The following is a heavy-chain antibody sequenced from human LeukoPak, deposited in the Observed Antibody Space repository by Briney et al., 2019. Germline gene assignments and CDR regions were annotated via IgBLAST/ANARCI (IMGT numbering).Heavy chain of an antibody. D-gene: IGHD3-10*01. Sequence: GWSLRLSCAASGFTFSNHTMNWVRQAPGKGLEWVSSISGSSRYIYQADSVKGRFTISRDNAKNSLYLQMNNLRADDTAVYYCARVSTMGWDWGQGALVTVSS. V-gene: IGHV3-21*01. CDR3: ARVSTMGWD. CDR1: GFTFSNHT. J-gene: IGHJ4*02. CDR2: ISGSSRYI.